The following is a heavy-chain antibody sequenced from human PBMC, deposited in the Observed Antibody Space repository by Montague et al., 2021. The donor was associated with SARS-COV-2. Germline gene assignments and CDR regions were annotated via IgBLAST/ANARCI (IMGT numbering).Heavy chain of an antibody. CDR3: ARGGVGVWFGRAIDY. D-gene: IGHD3-10*01. Sequence: SDTLSLTCAVSGGSISSSNWCSWVRPPPGKVLECIGVIYHSGSTNYNPSLKSLATISVDKSKNQFSLKLSSVTAADTAVYYCARGGVGVWFGRAIDYWGQGTLVTVSS. CDR2: IYHSGST. J-gene: IGHJ4*02. CDR1: GGSISSSNW. V-gene: IGHV4-4*02.